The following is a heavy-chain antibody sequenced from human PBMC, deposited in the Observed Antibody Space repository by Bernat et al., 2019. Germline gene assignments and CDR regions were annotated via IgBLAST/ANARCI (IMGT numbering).Heavy chain of an antibody. CDR2: ISSSSSYI. V-gene: IGHV3-21*04. D-gene: IGHD5-12*01. CDR1: GFTFSSYS. CDR3: AKVRVATKGGFDY. J-gene: IGHJ4*02. Sequence: EVQLVESGGGLVKPGGSLRLSCAASGFTFSSYSMNWVRQAPGKGLEWVSSISSSSSYIYYADSVKGRFTISRDNAKNSLYLQMNSLRAEDTAVYYCAKVRVATKGGFDYWGQGTLVTVSS.